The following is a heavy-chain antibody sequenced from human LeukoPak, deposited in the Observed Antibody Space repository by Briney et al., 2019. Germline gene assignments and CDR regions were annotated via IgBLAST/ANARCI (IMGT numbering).Heavy chain of an antibody. Sequence: GASVKVSCKASGYTFTSYYMHWVRQAPGQGLEWMGIINPSGGSTSYARKFQGRVTMTRDTSTSTVYMELSSLRSEDTAVYYCAGHRSQLDAFDIWGQGTMVTVSS. CDR2: INPSGGST. V-gene: IGHV1-46*01. CDR1: GYTFTSYY. D-gene: IGHD5-18*01. J-gene: IGHJ3*02. CDR3: AGHRSQLDAFDI.